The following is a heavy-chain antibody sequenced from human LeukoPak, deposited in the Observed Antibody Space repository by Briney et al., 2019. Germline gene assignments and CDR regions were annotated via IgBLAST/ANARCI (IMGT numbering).Heavy chain of an antibody. CDR2: IYHSGST. CDR3: ARQGRGSSAGFDY. Sequence: KSSGTLSLTCAVSGGSISSSNWWSWVRQPPGKGLEWIGEIYHSGSTNYNPSLKSRVTISVDTSKNQFSLKLSSVTAADTAVYYCARQGRGSSAGFDYWGQGTLVTVSS. D-gene: IGHD6-13*01. J-gene: IGHJ4*02. V-gene: IGHV4-4*02. CDR1: GGSISSSNW.